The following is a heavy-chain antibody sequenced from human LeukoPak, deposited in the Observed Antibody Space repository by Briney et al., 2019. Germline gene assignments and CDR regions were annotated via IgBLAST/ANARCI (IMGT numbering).Heavy chain of an antibody. J-gene: IGHJ4*02. CDR2: ISGDGGST. CDR3: AKDMWGMVPPVYFDY. CDR1: GFTFDDYA. V-gene: IGHV3-43*02. D-gene: IGHD4/OR15-4a*01. Sequence: GGSLRLSCAASGFTFDDYAMHWVRQAPGKGLEWVSLISGDGGSTYYADSVKGRFTISRDNSKNSLYLQMNSLRTEDTALYYCAKDMWGMVPPVYFDYWGQGTLVTVSS.